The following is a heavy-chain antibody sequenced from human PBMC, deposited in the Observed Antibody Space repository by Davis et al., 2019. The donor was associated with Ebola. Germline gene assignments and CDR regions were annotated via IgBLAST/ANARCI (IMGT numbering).Heavy chain of an antibody. CDR3: ARGTTVKYYYYYGMAV. CDR2: IYYSGST. Sequence: MPSETLSLTCTASGCPISSSSYYWGWIRQPTGKGLEWIGSIYYSGSTNSNPSLKSRLIISRDTSKNQFSLQLNSVTAADTAVYYCARGTTVKYYYYYGMAVWAQGNTVTVSS. D-gene: IGHD4-17*01. V-gene: IGHV4-39*07. J-gene: IGHJ6*02. CDR1: GCPISSSSYY.